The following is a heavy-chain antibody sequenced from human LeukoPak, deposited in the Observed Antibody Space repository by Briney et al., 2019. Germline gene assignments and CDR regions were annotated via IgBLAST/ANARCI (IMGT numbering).Heavy chain of an antibody. D-gene: IGHD3-22*01. J-gene: IGHJ4*02. CDR3: ARGDGSGYYDYFDY. V-gene: IGHV3-53*01. CDR2: IYTGGNT. Sequence: TGGSLRLSCAASGFTVDSNYLSWVRQAPGKGLEWVSTIYTGGNTYYAASVKGRFTISRDFSKNTVFLHMNSLRAEDTAMYYCARGDGSGYYDYFDYWGQGALVTVSS. CDR1: GFTVDSNY.